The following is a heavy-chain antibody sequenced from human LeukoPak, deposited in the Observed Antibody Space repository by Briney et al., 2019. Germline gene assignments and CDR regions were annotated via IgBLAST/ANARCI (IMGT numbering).Heavy chain of an antibody. D-gene: IGHD3-22*01. CDR3: ARGRRYYDSSGQKAFDI. V-gene: IGHV1-8*03. J-gene: IGHJ3*02. CDR1: GYTFTSYD. CDR2: MNPISGNT. Sequence: ASVKVSCKASGYTFTSYDINWVRQAAGQGLEWMGWMNPISGNTGYAQKFQGRVTITRNTSISTAYMELSGLRSEDTAVYYCARGRRYYDSSGQKAFDIWGQGTMVTVSS.